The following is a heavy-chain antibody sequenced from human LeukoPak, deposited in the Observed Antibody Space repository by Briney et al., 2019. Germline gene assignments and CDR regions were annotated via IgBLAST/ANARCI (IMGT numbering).Heavy chain of an antibody. CDR2: IYSGGST. J-gene: IGHJ5*02. CDR1: GFTVSSNY. CDR3: ARDVWFDP. V-gene: IGHV3-53*01. Sequence: PGGSLRLSCAASGFTVSSNYMSWVRQAPGKGLEWVSVIYSGGSTYYADSVKGRFTVSRDNAKNSLYLQMNSLRAEDTALYYCARDVWFDPWGQGTLVTVSS.